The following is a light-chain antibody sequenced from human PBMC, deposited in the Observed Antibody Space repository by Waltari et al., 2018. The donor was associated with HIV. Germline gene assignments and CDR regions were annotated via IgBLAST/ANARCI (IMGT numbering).Light chain of an antibody. CDR1: QYICGA. CDR2: DAS. Sequence: AIQFTHSPSSLSASVVDRFSFTCRASQYICGALAWYQQKPGKPPKLLINDASILETGVPSKFSGSGAGADFTLTISSLQPEDFATYYCQQFNSYPLTFGAGTKVEIK. V-gene: IGKV1-13*02. CDR3: QQFNSYPLT. J-gene: IGKJ4*01.